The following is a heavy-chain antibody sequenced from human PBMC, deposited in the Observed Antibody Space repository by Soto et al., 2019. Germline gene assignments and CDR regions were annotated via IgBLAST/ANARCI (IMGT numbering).Heavy chain of an antibody. CDR1: GFTFSSYA. CDR3: ARNLVVITKNYYYGMDV. D-gene: IGHD3-22*01. V-gene: IGHV3-30-3*01. Sequence: GGSLRLSCAASGFTFSSYAMHWVRQAPGKGLEWVAVISYDGSNKYYADSVKGRFTISRDNSKNTLYLQMNSLRAEDTAVYYCARNLVVITKNYYYGMDVWGQGTTVTVSS. CDR2: ISYDGSNK. J-gene: IGHJ6*02.